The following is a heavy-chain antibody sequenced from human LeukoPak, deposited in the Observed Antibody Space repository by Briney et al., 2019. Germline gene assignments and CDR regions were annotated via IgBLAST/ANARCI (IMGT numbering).Heavy chain of an antibody. CDR3: ARVDYSRYYYYYMDV. D-gene: IGHD4-11*01. V-gene: IGHV1-8*03. CDR2: MNPNSGNT. J-gene: IGHJ6*03. Sequence: ASVKVSCKASGYTFTSYDIHWVRQATGQGLEWMGWMNPNSGNTGYAQKFQGRVTITRNTSISTAYMELSSLRSEDTAVYYCARVDYSRYYYYYMDVWGKGTTVTVSS. CDR1: GYTFTSYD.